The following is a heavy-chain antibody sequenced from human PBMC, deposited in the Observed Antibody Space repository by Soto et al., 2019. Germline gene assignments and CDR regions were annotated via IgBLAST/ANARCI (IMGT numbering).Heavy chain of an antibody. Sequence: GGSLRLSCAASGLTVSTNYMTWVRQAPGKGLEWVSVIYRGGNTYHADSVQGRFSISRDNSKNTVDLQMNNLRAKDTAMYYCASVGYCSTTTCPPAWGQGTLVTVSS. CDR1: GLTVSTNY. V-gene: IGHV3-53*01. CDR2: IYRGGNT. CDR3: ASVGYCSTTTCPPA. J-gene: IGHJ4*02. D-gene: IGHD2-2*01.